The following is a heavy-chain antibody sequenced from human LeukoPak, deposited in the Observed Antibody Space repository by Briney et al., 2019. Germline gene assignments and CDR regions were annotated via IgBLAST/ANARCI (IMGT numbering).Heavy chain of an antibody. CDR3: ARVTGYVMEDYFDY. V-gene: IGHV4-59*01. CDR2: MYYSGGT. D-gene: IGHD6-13*01. J-gene: IGHJ4*02. Sequence: SETLSLTCTVSGGSISSYYWSWIRQPPGKGLEWIGYMYYSGGTNYNPSLKSRVTMSVDTSKNQFSLKLSSVTAADTAVYYCARVTGYVMEDYFDYWGQGTLVTVSS. CDR1: GGSISSYY.